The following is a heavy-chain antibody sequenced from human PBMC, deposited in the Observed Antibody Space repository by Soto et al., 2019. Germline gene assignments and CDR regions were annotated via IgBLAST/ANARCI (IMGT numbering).Heavy chain of an antibody. D-gene: IGHD3-3*01. CDR3: AKDQNVLRFLEWLTALDY. CDR1: GFTFSSHG. CDR2: ISSDERNK. J-gene: IGHJ4*02. V-gene: IGHV3-30*18. Sequence: GGSLRLSCAASGFTFSSHGMHWVRQAPGKGLEWVAVISSDERNKYYGDSVKGRFTISRDNSKNTLYLHMNSLRIEDTAVYYCAKDQNVLRFLEWLTALDYWGQGTLFTVPS.